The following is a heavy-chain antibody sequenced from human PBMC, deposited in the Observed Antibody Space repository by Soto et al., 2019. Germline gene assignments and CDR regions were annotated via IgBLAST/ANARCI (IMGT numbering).Heavy chain of an antibody. CDR1: GAPISSGDYY. D-gene: IGHD4-17*01. J-gene: IGHJ5*02. V-gene: IGHV4-30-4*01. Sequence: QVKLQESGPGLVKPSQTLSLTCTVSGAPISSGDYYWSWVRQPPGKGLEWVGYIYYSGSTYYSPSLNRRLDISLDVSKNLFSLRLTSVTASDTAVSFCARVGYGVDELSSWGQGMLVTVSS. CDR2: IYYSGST. CDR3: ARVGYGVDELSS.